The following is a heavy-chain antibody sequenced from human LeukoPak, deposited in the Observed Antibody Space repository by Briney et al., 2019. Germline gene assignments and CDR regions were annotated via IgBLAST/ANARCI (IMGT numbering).Heavy chain of an antibody. CDR1: GFTVSSSY. CDR3: ARVPFGNYNYFYMDV. V-gene: IGHV3-53*01. CDR2: IYSGGSA. Sequence: GGSLRLSCAASGFTVSSSYLSWVRQAPGKGLEWISSIYSGGSAYYADSVKGRFTISRDNSQNTLYFQMNSLRVEDTAVYYCARVPFGNYNYFYMDVWGTGTTVTVSS. D-gene: IGHD4-23*01. J-gene: IGHJ6*03.